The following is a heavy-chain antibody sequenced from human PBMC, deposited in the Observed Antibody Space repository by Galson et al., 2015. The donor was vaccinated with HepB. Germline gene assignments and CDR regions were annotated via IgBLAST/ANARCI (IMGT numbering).Heavy chain of an antibody. D-gene: IGHD3-22*01. CDR1: GYTLTELS. V-gene: IGHV1-24*01. CDR2: FDPEDGET. CDR3: ATRAPHSSDYYWLYYFDY. Sequence: SVKVSCKVSGYTLTELSMHWVRQAPGKGLEWMGGFDPEDGETIYAQKFQGRVTMTEDTSTDTAYMELSSLRSEDTAVYYCATRAPHSSDYYWLYYFDYWGQGTLVTASS. J-gene: IGHJ4*02.